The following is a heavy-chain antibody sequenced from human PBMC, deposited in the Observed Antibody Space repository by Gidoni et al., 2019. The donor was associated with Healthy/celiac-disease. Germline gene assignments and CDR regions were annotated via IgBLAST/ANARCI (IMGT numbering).Heavy chain of an antibody. CDR3: ARQRWAAGSKWDDY. V-gene: IGHV4-39*01. J-gene: IGHJ4*02. Sequence: QLQLQESGPGLVKPSETLSLTCTVSGGSISSSSYYWGWIRQPPGKGLEWIGSIYYSGSTYYNPSLKSRVTISVDTSKNQFSLKLSSVTAADTAVYYCARQRWAAGSKWDDYWGQGTLVTVSS. CDR1: GGSISSSSYY. CDR2: IYYSGST. D-gene: IGHD6-13*01.